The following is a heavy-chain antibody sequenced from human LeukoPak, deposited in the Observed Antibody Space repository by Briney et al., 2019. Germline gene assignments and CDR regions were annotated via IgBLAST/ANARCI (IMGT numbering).Heavy chain of an antibody. CDR3: AREGGPYRPLDY. CDR2: VNLQGST. J-gene: IGHJ4*02. Sequence: PSETLSLTCGVSGGSISNTNWWTWVRQPPGKGLEWIGEVNLQGSTNYNPSLKSRVAISVDKSENHTSLKLTSVTAADTAVYYCAREGGPYRPLDYSGQGTLVTAAS. V-gene: IGHV4-4*02. CDR1: GGSISNTNW.